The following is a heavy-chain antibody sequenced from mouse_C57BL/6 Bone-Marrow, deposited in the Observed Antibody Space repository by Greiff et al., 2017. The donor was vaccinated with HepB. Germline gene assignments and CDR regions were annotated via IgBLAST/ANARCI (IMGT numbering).Heavy chain of an antibody. J-gene: IGHJ2*01. V-gene: IGHV3-6*01. CDR1: GYSITSGYY. CDR2: ISYDGSN. CDR3: ARESLYSGYSYYFDY. D-gene: IGHD2-2*01. Sequence: EVKLVESGPGLVKPSQSLSLTCSVTGYSITSGYYWNWIRQFPGNKLEWMGYISYDGSNNYNPSLKNRISITRDTSKNQFFLKLNSVTTEDTATYYCARESLYSGYSYYFDYWGQGTTLTVSS.